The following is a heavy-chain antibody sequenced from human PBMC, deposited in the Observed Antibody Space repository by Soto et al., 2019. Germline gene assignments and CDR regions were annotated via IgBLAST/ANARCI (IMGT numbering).Heavy chain of an antibody. CDR2: ISGSGGST. Sequence: GGSLRLSCAASGFTFSSYAMSWVRQAPGKGLEWVSAISGSGGSTYYADSVKGRFTISRDNSKNTLYLQMNSLRAEDTAVYYCAKNTYYYDSSGYYLQHWGQGTLVTVSS. D-gene: IGHD3-22*01. V-gene: IGHV3-23*01. J-gene: IGHJ1*01. CDR3: AKNTYYYDSSGYYLQH. CDR1: GFTFSSYA.